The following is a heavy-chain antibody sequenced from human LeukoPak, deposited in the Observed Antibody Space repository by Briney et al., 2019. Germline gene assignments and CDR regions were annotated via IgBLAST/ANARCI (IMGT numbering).Heavy chain of an antibody. CDR1: GGTLSSYV. D-gene: IGHD6-19*01. CDR3: ARTAVAGTPVPYYFDY. J-gene: IGHJ4*02. Sequence: AASVKVSCKASGGTLSSYVISWVRQAPGQGLEWMGGIFPIFGTANYAQKFQGRVTITADESTSTAYMELSSLRSEDTAVYYCARTAVAGTPVPYYFDYWGQGTLVTVSS. CDR2: IFPIFGTA. V-gene: IGHV1-69*13.